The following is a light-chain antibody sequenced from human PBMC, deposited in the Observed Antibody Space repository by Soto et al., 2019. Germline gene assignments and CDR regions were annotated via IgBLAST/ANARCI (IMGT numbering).Light chain of an antibody. Sequence: EIVLTQSPATLSLSPGERATLSCRTSQSVSKYFAWYQQKPGRAPRLLIYDASSRATGIPARFIGSGSVTDYTLTISSLEPEDFAIYYCQQRSNWPSTFGQGTRLEIK. CDR2: DAS. J-gene: IGKJ5*01. CDR3: QQRSNWPST. CDR1: QSVSKY. V-gene: IGKV3-11*01.